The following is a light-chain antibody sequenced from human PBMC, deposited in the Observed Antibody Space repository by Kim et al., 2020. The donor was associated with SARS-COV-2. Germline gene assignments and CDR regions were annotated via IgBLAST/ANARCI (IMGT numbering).Light chain of an antibody. Sequence: SPGERATLSCRSSQSVSTYLAWYQQKPGQAPRLLIYDVSIRATGVPVRFSGSGSGTEFTLTISNLQSEDFAVYHCQQYNKWFALSFGGGTKVDIK. J-gene: IGKJ4*01. CDR2: DVS. CDR1: QSVSTY. V-gene: IGKV3-15*01. CDR3: QQYNKWFALS.